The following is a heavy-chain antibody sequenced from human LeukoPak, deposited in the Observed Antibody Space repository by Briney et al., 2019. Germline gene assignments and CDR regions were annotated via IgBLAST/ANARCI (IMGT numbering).Heavy chain of an antibody. Sequence: GGSLRLPCAASGFTFSSYGMHWVRQAPGKGLEWAALIWYDGSNKYYADSVKGRLAISRDNSKNTLYLQMNSLRAEDTAVYYCAREGPRGNSQFDYWGQGTLVTVSS. CDR1: GFTFSSYG. J-gene: IGHJ4*02. D-gene: IGHD2/OR15-2a*01. CDR2: IWYDGSNK. V-gene: IGHV3-33*01. CDR3: AREGPRGNSQFDY.